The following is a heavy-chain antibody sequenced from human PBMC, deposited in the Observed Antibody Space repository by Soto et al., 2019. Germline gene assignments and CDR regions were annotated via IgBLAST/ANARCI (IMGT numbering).Heavy chain of an antibody. CDR1: GFTVSSNY. D-gene: IGHD3-10*02. J-gene: IGHJ3*02. CDR2: IYSGGST. Sequence: VQLVESGGGLIQPGGSLRLSCAASGFTVSSNYMSWVRQAPGKGLEWVSVIYSGGSTYYADSVKGRFTISRDNSKNTLYLQMNSLRAEDTAVYYCARVFPIDPGAFDIWGQGTMVTVSS. CDR3: ARVFPIDPGAFDI. V-gene: IGHV3-53*01.